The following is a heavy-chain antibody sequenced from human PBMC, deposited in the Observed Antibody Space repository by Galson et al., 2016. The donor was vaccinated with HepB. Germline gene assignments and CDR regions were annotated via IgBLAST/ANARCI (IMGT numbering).Heavy chain of an antibody. CDR2: AYYTGST. Sequence: SETLSLTCSVSGGSISDYYWNWIRQPPGKGLEWIGVAYYTGSTIYNPSIKGRVAISVDTSKNQFSLGLSSVTAADTAVYYSRNWYPTYFDSWGQGTLVTVSS. V-gene: IGHV4-59*01. CDR3: RNWYPTYFDS. CDR1: GGSISDYY. J-gene: IGHJ4*02. D-gene: IGHD6-13*01.